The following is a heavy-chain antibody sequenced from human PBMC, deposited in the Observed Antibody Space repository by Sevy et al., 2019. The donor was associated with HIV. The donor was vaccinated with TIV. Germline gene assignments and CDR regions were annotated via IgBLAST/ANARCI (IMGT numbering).Heavy chain of an antibody. V-gene: IGHV3-7*01. CDR3: ARWDV. J-gene: IGHJ6*04. CDR2: IKEDGSEK. Sequence: GESLKISCAASGFTFSSYWMNWVRQAPGKGLEWVANIKEDGSEKYYVDSVKGRFTISRDNAQNSLYLEMTSQSAEDTALYYCARWDVWGKGTTVTVSS. CDR1: GFTFSSYW.